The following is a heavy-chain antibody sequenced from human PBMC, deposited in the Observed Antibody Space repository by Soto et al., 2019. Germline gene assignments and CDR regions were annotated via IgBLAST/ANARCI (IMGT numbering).Heavy chain of an antibody. CDR2: IYYSGST. CDR3: ASRIDI. CDR1: GGSVSSGSYY. V-gene: IGHV4-61*01. J-gene: IGHJ3*02. Sequence: QVQLQGSGPGLVKPSETLSLTCTVSGGSVSSGSYYWSWIRQPPGKGLEWIGYIYYSGSTNYNPSLKSRVTISVDTSKNQFSLKLSSVTAADTAVYYCASRIDIWGQGTMVTVSS.